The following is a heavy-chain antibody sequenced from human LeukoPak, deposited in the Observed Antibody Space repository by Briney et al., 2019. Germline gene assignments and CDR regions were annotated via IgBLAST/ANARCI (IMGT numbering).Heavy chain of an antibody. V-gene: IGHV4-39*07. Sequence: PETLSLTCTVSGGSISSSSYYWGWIRQPPGKGLEWIGSIYYSGSTYYNPSLKSRVTISVDTSKNQFSLKLSSVTAADTAVYYCARERRYYYMDVWGKGTTVTVSS. CDR2: IYYSGST. CDR1: GGSISSSSYY. J-gene: IGHJ6*03. CDR3: ARERRYYYMDV.